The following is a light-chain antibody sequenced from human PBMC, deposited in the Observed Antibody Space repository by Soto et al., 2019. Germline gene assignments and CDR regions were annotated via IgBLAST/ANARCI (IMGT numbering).Light chain of an antibody. J-gene: IGKJ1*01. V-gene: IGKV1-17*01. CDR1: QDIRNE. CDR2: GVS. Sequence: DIQMTQSPSSLSASVGDRVIITCRASQDIRNELGWYQQKPGRAPKRLIYGVSNLQSGVPSRFSGSASGTEFTLTISSLQPEDSATYYCLQHNTYPWTFGQGTKVEVK. CDR3: LQHNTYPWT.